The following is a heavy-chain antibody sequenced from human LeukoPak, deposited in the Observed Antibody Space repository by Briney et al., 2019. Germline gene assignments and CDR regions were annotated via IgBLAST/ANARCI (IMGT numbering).Heavy chain of an antibody. V-gene: IGHV3-33*06. CDR3: AKDRITMIVVATEGIDP. J-gene: IGHJ5*02. Sequence: GGSLRLSSAASGFTFSSYGMHWVRQAPGKGLEWVAVIWYDGSNKYYADSVKGRFTISRDNSKNTLYLQMNSLRAEDTAVYYCAKDRITMIVVATEGIDPWGQGTLVTVSS. D-gene: IGHD3-22*01. CDR2: IWYDGSNK. CDR1: GFTFSSYG.